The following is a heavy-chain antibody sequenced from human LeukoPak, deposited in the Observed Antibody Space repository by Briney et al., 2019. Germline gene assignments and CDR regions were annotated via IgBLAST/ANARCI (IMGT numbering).Heavy chain of an antibody. D-gene: IGHD1-26*01. Sequence: GGSLRLSCAASGFTFSNYAMHWVRQAPGKGLEYVSAISSNGVSTYYANSVKGRLTISRDNSKNTLYLQMGSLRAADMAVYYCARGSWWQSGRYSYFDYWGQGTLVTVSS. V-gene: IGHV3-64*01. CDR3: ARGSWWQSGRYSYFDY. CDR2: ISSNGVST. J-gene: IGHJ4*02. CDR1: GFTFSNYA.